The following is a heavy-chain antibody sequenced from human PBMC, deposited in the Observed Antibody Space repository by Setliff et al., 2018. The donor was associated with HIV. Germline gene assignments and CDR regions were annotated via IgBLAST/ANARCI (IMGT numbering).Heavy chain of an antibody. J-gene: IGHJ6*02. V-gene: IGHV5-10-1*01. CDR2: IDPSDSYT. D-gene: IGHD6-19*01. Sequence: GESLKISCKGSGYSFSSYWINWVRQMPGKGLEWMGRIDPSDSYTNYSPSFQGHVSISADRSISTAYLQWSSLKASDTAMYYCAKHLSPGSGWYSKARGMDVWGQGTTVTVSS. CDR1: GYSFSSYW. CDR3: AKHLSPGSGWYSKARGMDV.